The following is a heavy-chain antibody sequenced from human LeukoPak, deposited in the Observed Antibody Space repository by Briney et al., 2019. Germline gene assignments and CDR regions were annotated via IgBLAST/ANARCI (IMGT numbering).Heavy chain of an antibody. V-gene: IGHV4-59*01. CDR3: ARDGQRGGPLPGFDP. D-gene: IGHD5-24*01. CDR2: IYYSGST. CDR1: GGSISSYY. Sequence: PSETLSLTCTVSGGSISSYYWSWIRQPPGKGLEWIGYIYYSGSTNYNPSLKSRVTISVDTSKNQFSLKLSSVTAADTAVYYCARDGQRGGPLPGFDPWGQGTLVTVSS. J-gene: IGHJ5*02.